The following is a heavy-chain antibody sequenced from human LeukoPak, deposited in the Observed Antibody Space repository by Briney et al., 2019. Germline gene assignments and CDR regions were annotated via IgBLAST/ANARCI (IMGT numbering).Heavy chain of an antibody. CDR2: IWYDGSIK. CDR1: GFTFSTYG. CDR3: TRSYSAAGIPGYYHGLDV. J-gene: IGHJ6*02. Sequence: GGSLRLSCAASGFTFSTYGMHWVRQAPGKGLEWVAVIWYDGSIKYYADSVKGRFTISIDNSKNTLFLQMNSLGAEDTAVYYCTRSYSAAGIPGYYHGLDVWGQGTTVTVSS. D-gene: IGHD3-10*01. V-gene: IGHV3-33*01.